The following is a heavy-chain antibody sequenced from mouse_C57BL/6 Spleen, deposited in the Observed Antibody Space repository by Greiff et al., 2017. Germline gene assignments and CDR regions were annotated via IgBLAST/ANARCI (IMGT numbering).Heavy chain of an antibody. CDR1: GYTFTDYY. V-gene: IGHV1-26*01. CDR3: ARSGLGRWGFAY. CDR2: INPNNGGT. J-gene: IGHJ3*01. Sequence: VQLQQSGPELVKPGASVKISCKASGYTFTDYYMNWVKQSHGKSLEWIGDINPNNGGTSYNQKFKGKATLTVDKSSSTAYMELRSLTSEDSAVYYCARSGLGRWGFAYWGQGTLVTVSA. D-gene: IGHD4-1*01.